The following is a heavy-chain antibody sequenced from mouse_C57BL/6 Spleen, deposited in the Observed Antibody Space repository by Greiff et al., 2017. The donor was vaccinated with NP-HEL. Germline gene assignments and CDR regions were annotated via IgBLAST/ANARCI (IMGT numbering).Heavy chain of an antibody. D-gene: IGHD1-1*01. CDR3: ACYYGSSYNY. V-gene: IGHV1-52*01. Sequence: QVHVKQPGAELVRPGSSVKLSCKASGYTFTSYWMHWVKQRPIQGLEWIGNIDPSDSETHYNQKFKDKATLTVDKSSSTAYMQLSSLTSEDSAVYYCACYYGSSYNYWGQGTTLTVSS. CDR1: GYTFTSYW. J-gene: IGHJ2*01. CDR2: IDPSDSET.